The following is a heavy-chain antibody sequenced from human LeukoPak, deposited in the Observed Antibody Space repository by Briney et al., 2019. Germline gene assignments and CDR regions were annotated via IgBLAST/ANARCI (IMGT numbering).Heavy chain of an antibody. V-gene: IGHV3-30*04. CDR2: ISYDGRNK. CDR1: GFTFSSYA. Sequence: GGSLRLSCAASGFTFSSYAMHWVRQGPGKGLEWVTAISYDGRNKYYADSVKGRFTISRDNSKNTLYLQMNSLRAEDTTVYYCARDVCSGGSCYSDYWDQGTLVTVSS. D-gene: IGHD2-15*01. CDR3: ARDVCSGGSCYSDY. J-gene: IGHJ4*02.